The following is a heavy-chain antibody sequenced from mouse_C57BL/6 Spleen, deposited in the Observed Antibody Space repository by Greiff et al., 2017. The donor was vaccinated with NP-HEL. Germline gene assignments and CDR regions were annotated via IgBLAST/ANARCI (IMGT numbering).Heavy chain of an antibody. J-gene: IGHJ3*01. CDR3: ARADYYGSSAY. V-gene: IGHV1-76*01. D-gene: IGHD1-1*01. CDR2: IYPGSGNT. CDR1: GYTFTDYY. Sequence: VQLQQSGAELVRPGASVKLSCKASGYTFTDYYINWVKQRPGQGLEWIARIYPGSGNTYYNEKFKGKATLTAEKSSSTAYMQLSSLTSEDSAVYFCARADYYGSSAYWGQGTLVTVSA.